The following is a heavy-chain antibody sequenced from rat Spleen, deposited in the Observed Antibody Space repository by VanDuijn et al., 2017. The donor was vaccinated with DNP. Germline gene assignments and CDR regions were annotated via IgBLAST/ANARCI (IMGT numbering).Heavy chain of an antibody. CDR3: ARRGYYGYNTFDY. Sequence: EVQLVESGGGLVQPGRSMKLSCAASGFTFSHYYMAWVRQAPTKGLEWVASISTGGGNTYYRGSVEGRFIISRDNAKSTLYLQMDSLRSEETATYYCARRGYYGYNTFDYGGQGVMVTVSS. V-gene: IGHV5S11*01. D-gene: IGHD1-9*01. CDR2: ISTGGGNT. CDR1: GFTFSHYY. J-gene: IGHJ2*01.